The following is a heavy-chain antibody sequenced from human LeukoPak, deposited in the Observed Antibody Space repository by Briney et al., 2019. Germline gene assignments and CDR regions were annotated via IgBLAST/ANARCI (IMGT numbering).Heavy chain of an antibody. D-gene: IGHD4-17*01. CDR2: IGITSEYI. CDR1: GFTITAYA. Sequence: GGSLRLSCAASGFTITAYAMSWVRQSPGKGLEWVSGIGITSEYIHYADSVKGRFTISRDNSKNTVYLEMSSLRAEDAAVYYCAKDPNGDYVGAFDTWGQGTMVIVSS. CDR3: AKDPNGDYVGAFDT. V-gene: IGHV3-23*01. J-gene: IGHJ3*02.